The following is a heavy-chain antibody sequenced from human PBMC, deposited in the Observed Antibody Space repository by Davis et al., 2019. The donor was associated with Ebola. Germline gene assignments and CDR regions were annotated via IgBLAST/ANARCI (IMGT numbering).Heavy chain of an antibody. D-gene: IGHD2/OR15-2a*01. Sequence: PSETLSLTCTVSGGSISSSSYYWGWIRQPPGKGLEWIGEINHSGSTNYNPSLKSRVTISVDRSKNQFSLKLSSVTAADTAVYYCASDFYDETGPDAFDIWGQGTMVTVSS. V-gene: IGHV4-39*07. CDR1: GGSISSSSYY. J-gene: IGHJ3*02. CDR3: ASDFYDETGPDAFDI. CDR2: INHSGST.